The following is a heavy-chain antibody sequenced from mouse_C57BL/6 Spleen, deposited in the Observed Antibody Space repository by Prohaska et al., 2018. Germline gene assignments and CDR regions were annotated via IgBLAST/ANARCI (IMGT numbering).Heavy chain of an antibody. J-gene: IGHJ4*01. CDR2: DSSTI. Sequence: DSSTINYAPSLKDKFIISRDNAENTLYLQMSKVRTEDTALYYCARNWDYGMDYWGQGTTVTVSS. V-gene: IGHV4-1*01. CDR3: ARNWDYGMDY. D-gene: IGHD4-1*01.